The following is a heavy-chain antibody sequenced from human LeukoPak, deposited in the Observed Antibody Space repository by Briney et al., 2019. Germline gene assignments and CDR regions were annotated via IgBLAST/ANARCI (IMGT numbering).Heavy chain of an antibody. CDR3: ARAGSFRFDY. CDR2: MNSDGSIT. J-gene: IGHJ4*02. Sequence: TGGSLRLSCAASGFTFSNSWMHWVRQVPGKGLLWVSRMNSDGSITNYADSVKGRFTISRDNARNTLYLQIHTLTVEDTAVYYCARAGSFRFDYWGQGTLVTVSS. D-gene: IGHD1-14*01. V-gene: IGHV3-74*01. CDR1: GFTFSNSW.